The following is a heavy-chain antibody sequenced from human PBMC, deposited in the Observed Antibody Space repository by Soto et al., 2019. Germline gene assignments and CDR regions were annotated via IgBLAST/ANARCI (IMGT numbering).Heavy chain of an antibody. J-gene: IGHJ4*02. CDR3: ATYHCSSTSCSPAYFDY. Sequence: VKVSCKVSGYTLTELSMHWVRQAPGKGLEWMGGFDPEDGETIYAQKFQGRVTMTEDTSTDTAYMELSSLRSEDTAVYYCATYHCSSTSCSPAYFDYWGQGTLVTVSS. V-gene: IGHV1-24*01. D-gene: IGHD2-2*01. CDR2: FDPEDGET. CDR1: GYTLTELS.